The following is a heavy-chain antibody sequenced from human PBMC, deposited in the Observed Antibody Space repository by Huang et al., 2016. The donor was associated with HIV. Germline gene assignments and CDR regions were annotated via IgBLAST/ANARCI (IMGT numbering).Heavy chain of an antibody. CDR2: IRRKDYAETT. CDR1: GFTFGNYG. D-gene: IGHD3-22*01. CDR3: TRDSVYPNYYDGSGFYFDY. Sequence: EVQFVESGGGLVKPGRSLRLSCTASGFTFGNYGMSWFSQAPGKGLEWVGIIRRKDYAETTEYAASVKGRFTISRYDSKSIAYLQMNSLKPEDTAVYYCTRDSVYPNYYDGSGFYFDYWGQGTLVTVSS. J-gene: IGHJ4*02. V-gene: IGHV3-49*05.